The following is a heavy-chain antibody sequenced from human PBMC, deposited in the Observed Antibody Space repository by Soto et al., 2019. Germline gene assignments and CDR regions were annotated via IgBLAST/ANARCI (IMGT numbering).Heavy chain of an antibody. CDR3: VKDMKWAGITTIHYFDS. Sequence: EVQLVESGGGLVQPGRSLRLSCVASGFIADDYAMHWVRQAPGKGLEWVSGISSNSATINYADSVKGRFTISRDNAKNSLFLQMTSLRPEDTAFYYCVKDMKWAGITTIHYFDSWGQGTLVTVSS. D-gene: IGHD2-21*02. CDR2: ISSNSATI. J-gene: IGHJ4*02. V-gene: IGHV3-9*02. CDR1: GFIADDYA.